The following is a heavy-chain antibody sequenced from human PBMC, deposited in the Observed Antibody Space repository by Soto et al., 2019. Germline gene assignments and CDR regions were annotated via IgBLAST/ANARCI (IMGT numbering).Heavy chain of an antibody. CDR3: VKARCSGDTCYVPDY. CDR2: ISGSGGSP. V-gene: IGHV3-23*01. J-gene: IGHJ4*01. CDR1: GFTFSSYT. D-gene: IGHD2-15*01. Sequence: EVQLLESGGGLVQPGGSLRLSCAASGFTFSSYTMSWVRQAPGKGLEWVSSISGSGGSPYNADSVQGRFTISRDNYKNTVSLQMNSLRAEATATYYCVKARCSGDTCYVPDYWGHGTLVTVSS.